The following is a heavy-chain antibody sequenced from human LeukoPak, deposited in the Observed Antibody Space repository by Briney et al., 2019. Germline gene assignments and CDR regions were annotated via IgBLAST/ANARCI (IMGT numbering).Heavy chain of an antibody. J-gene: IGHJ4*02. D-gene: IGHD3-10*01. V-gene: IGHV3-43*01. CDR1: RFTFDDHT. CDR2: INGKGDST. Sequence: PGGSLRLSCAASRFTFDDHTMHWVRQAPGKGLEWVSLINGKGDSTYYADSVKGRFTISRDNNRASLYLQMNSLRTEDSALYYCAKAPFYYGSGSSSPPDYWGQGTLVTVSS. CDR3: AKAPFYYGSGSSSPPDY.